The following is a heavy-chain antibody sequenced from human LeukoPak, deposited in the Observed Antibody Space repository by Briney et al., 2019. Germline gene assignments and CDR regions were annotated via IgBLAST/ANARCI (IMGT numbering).Heavy chain of an antibody. Sequence: SETLSLTCTVSGGSISSSSYYWGWIRQPPGKGLEWIGSIYYSGSTYYNPSLKSRVTISVDTSKNQFSLKLSSVTAADTAVYYRARHTGNYDFWSGYYYYYYMDVWGKGTTVTVSS. J-gene: IGHJ6*03. CDR2: IYYSGST. D-gene: IGHD3-3*01. CDR1: GGSISSSSYY. V-gene: IGHV4-39*01. CDR3: ARHTGNYDFWSGYYYYYYMDV.